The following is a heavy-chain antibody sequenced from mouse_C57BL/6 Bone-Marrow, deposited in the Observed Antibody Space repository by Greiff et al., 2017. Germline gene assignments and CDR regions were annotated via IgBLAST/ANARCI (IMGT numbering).Heavy chain of an antibody. CDR2: IDPSDSET. J-gene: IGHJ3*01. V-gene: IGHV1-52*01. CDR1: GYTFTSYW. D-gene: IGHD2-1*01. CDR3: ARGRYYGILAWFAY. Sequence: VQLQQPGAELVRPGSSVKLSCKASGYTFTSYWMHWVKQRPIQGLEWIGNIDPSDSETHYNQKFKDKATLTVDKSSSTAYMQLSSLTSEDSAVYYCARGRYYGILAWFAYWGQGTLVTVSA.